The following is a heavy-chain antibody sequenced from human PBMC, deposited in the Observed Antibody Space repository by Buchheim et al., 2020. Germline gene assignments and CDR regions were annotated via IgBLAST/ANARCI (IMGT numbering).Heavy chain of an antibody. J-gene: IGHJ6*03. V-gene: IGHV3-74*02. CDR1: GFTFSSYW. CDR2: IHSDGNSA. CDR3: ARGAYYYYYYVDV. Sequence: VQLVESGGGVVQPGRSLRLSCAASGFTFSSYWMHWVRQAPGKGLEWVSRIHSDGNSASYADSVKGRFTVSRDNTKNTLFLQMNSLRAEDTAVYYCARGAYYYYYYVDVWGKGTT.